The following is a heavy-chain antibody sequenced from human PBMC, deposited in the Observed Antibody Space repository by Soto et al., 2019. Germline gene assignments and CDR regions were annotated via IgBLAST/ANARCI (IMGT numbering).Heavy chain of an antibody. V-gene: IGHV4-59*01. J-gene: IGHJ5*02. D-gene: IGHD1-1*01. CDR2: IYYSGST. Sequence: SEPLSLTWPVSYGSISSYYWRWILKPPGKGLEWIGYIYYSGSTNYNPSLKSRVTISVDTSKNQFSLKLSSVTAADTAVYYCARGGVSGYDPWFDTWGQGTLVTVSS. CDR3: ARGGVSGYDPWFDT. CDR1: YGSISSYY.